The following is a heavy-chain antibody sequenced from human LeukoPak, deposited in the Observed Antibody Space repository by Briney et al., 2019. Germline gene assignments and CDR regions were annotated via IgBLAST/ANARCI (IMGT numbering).Heavy chain of an antibody. CDR2: IYYSGST. D-gene: IGHD1-26*01. CDR3: ARGYSGSPGLFDY. J-gene: IGHJ4*02. Sequence: SQTLSLTCTVSGGSISSGDYYWSWIRQPPGKGLEWIGSIYYSGSTYYNPSLKSRVTISVDTSKNQFSLKLSSVTAADTAVYYCARGYSGSPGLFDYWGQGTLVTVSS. CDR1: GGSISSGDYY. V-gene: IGHV4-39*07.